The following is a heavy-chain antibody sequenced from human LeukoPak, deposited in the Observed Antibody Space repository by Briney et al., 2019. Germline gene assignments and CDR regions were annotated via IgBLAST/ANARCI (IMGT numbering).Heavy chain of an antibody. Sequence: PSETLSLTCAVYGGSFSGYYGSWLRQPPGKGVEWIGEINHSGSTNYNPSLKSRVTISVDTSKTQFSLKLSSVTAADTAVYYCAMGPLGGWSDYWGQGTLVTVSS. CDR2: INHSGST. V-gene: IGHV4-34*01. D-gene: IGHD6-19*01. J-gene: IGHJ4*02. CDR3: AMGPLGGWSDY. CDR1: GGSFSGYY.